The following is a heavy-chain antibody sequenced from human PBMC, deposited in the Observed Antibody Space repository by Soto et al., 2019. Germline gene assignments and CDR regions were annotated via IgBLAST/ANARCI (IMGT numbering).Heavy chain of an antibody. Sequence: QVQLVQSGAEVKKPGASVKVSCKASGYIFTSYGISWVRQAPGQGLEWVGRVSTYNGNTKYGQKLQGRVTMTTDTAASIAYMQLRSLRSDDTAVYYCASANGQLLVSAWGQGTLVTVSS. V-gene: IGHV1-18*01. CDR3: ASANGQLLVSA. D-gene: IGHD6-19*01. CDR2: VSTYNGNT. J-gene: IGHJ5*02. CDR1: GYIFTSYG.